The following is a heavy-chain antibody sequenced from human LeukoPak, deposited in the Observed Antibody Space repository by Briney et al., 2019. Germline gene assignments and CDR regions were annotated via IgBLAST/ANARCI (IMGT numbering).Heavy chain of an antibody. D-gene: IGHD6-19*01. Sequence: DTLSLTRTVSGGSPCRRSYYCRSIRQPPAKGQEWIGSIYYSGSTYYNPSLKSRVTISVDTSKNQFSLKLSSVTAADTAVYYCARVLISSGWYWLDYWGQGTLVTVSS. V-gene: IGHV4-39*07. CDR3: ARVLISSGWYWLDY. J-gene: IGHJ4*02. CDR2: IYYSGST. CDR1: GGSPCRRSYY.